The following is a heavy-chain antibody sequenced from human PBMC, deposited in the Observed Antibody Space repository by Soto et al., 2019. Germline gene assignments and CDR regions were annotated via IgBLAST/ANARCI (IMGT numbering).Heavy chain of an antibody. D-gene: IGHD6-6*01. J-gene: IGHJ6*02. V-gene: IGHV5-51*01. CDR1: GYGITSYW. CDR2: IYPGDSDT. Sequence: GESRTVCGRGSGYGITSYWVCGVRQMPGKGLEWMGIIYPGDSDTRYSPSFQGQVTISADKSISTAYLQWSSLKASDTAMYYCARLSFNSRSSPSYYYGMDVWGQVTTV. CDR3: ARLSFNSRSSPSYYYGMDV.